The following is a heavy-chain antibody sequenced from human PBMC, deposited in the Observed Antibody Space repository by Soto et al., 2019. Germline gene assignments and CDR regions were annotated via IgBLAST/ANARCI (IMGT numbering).Heavy chain of an antibody. CDR1: GGSFSGYY. Sequence: QVQLQQWGAGLLKPSETLSLTCAVYGGSFSGYYWSWIRQPPGRGLEWIGEINHSGSTNYNPSLKSRVTLSVDTSKNQFSLKLSSVTAADTAVYYCARGPVPATATTTNWFDPWGQGTLVTVSS. D-gene: IGHD2-2*01. CDR2: INHSGST. J-gene: IGHJ5*02. V-gene: IGHV4-34*01. CDR3: ARGPVPATATTTNWFDP.